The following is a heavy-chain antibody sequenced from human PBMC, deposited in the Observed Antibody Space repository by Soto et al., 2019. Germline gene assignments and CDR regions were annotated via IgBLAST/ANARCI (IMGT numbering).Heavy chain of an antibody. CDR3: ARALMRAYKPDPNAFDI. CDR2: IIPIFGPA. D-gene: IGHD1-1*01. Sequence: QVQLVQSGAEVKKPGSSVKVSCKASGGSFSSYAISWVRQAPGQGLELMGGIIPIFGPANYAPKFQGRVTITADESTRTAYMELSSLTSKDTAIYYCARALMRAYKPDPNAFDIWGQGTMVSVSS. CDR1: GGSFSSYA. J-gene: IGHJ3*02. V-gene: IGHV1-69*01.